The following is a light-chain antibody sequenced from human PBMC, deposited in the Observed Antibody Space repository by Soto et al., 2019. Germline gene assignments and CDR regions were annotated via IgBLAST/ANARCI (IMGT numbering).Light chain of an antibody. V-gene: IGKV3-15*01. CDR3: QQYNNWPGT. J-gene: IGKJ1*01. CDR1: QSVSSK. Sequence: ENVLTLSPGPLSLSPGERATLSCRASQSVSSKLAWYQQKPGQAPRLPFYGASTGATGIPARFSGSGSETEFTLSISSLQSEDFAVYYCQQYNNWPGTFGQGTKV. CDR2: GAS.